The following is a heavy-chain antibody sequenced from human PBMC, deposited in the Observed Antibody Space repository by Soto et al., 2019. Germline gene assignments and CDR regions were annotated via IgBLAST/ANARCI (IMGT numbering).Heavy chain of an antibody. D-gene: IGHD3-10*01. CDR3: AKEGALGLYYFDY. Sequence: GGSLRLSCAASGFTFSSYSMNWVRQAPGKGLEWVSSISSSSSYIYYADSVKGRFTISRDNAKNSLYLQMNSLRPEDTAVYYCAKEGALGLYYFDYWGQGTLVTVSS. V-gene: IGHV3-21*04. J-gene: IGHJ4*02. CDR2: ISSSSSYI. CDR1: GFTFSSYS.